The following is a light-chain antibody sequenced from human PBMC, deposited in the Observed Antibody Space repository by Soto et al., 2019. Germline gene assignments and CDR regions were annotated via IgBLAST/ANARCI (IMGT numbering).Light chain of an antibody. CDR2: DVR. CDR3: CSYAGSSYV. V-gene: IGLV2-11*01. CDR1: SSDVGGYNY. J-gene: IGLJ1*01. Sequence: QSVLTQPRSVSGSPGQSVTISCTGTSSDVGGYNYVSWYQQHPGKAPKLMIYDVRKPPSGVPDRFSGSKSGNTASLTISGLQAEDEADYYCCSYAGSSYVFGTGTKVTVL.